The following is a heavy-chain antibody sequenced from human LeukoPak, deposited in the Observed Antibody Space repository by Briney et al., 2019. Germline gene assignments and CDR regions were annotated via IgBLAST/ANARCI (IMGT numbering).Heavy chain of an antibody. J-gene: IGHJ4*02. CDR1: GYSFTSYW. CDR2: IYPGDPDI. Sequence: GESLKISCKGSGYSFTSYWIGWVRQMPGKGLEWMGVIYPGDPDIRYGPSFQGQVTISADKSISTAYLQWSSLKASDTAMYYCARSGSRSSSWYPYFGYWGQGTLATVSS. D-gene: IGHD6-13*01. V-gene: IGHV5-51*01. CDR3: ARSGSRSSSWYPYFGY.